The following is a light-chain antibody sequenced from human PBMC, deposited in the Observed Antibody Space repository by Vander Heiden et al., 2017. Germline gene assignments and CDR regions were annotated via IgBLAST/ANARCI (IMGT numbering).Light chain of an antibody. V-gene: IGKV4-1*01. J-gene: IGKJ2*01. Sequence: DIVMNQSPHSLAVSLGVRATITCRSSQSVSFSSHNKNYLAWYQKETGHPPKLLIYWAANRESGVPERFSGSGSGTDFTLTISSLQAEDAALYYCQQFYSAPYTFGQGTKLEIK. CDR1: QSVSFSSHNKNY. CDR3: QQFYSAPYT. CDR2: WAA.